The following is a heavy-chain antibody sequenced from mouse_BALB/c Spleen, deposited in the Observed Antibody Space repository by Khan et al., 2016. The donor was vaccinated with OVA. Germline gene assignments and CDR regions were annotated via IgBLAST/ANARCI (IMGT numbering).Heavy chain of an antibody. Sequence: EVQLQQSGTVLARPGASVKMSCKASGYTFTSYWMHRVKQRPGQGLEWIGDIYPGITDTNYKQKFKGKATLPAVTSTSTAYMEISSLTNEDYAVYDCTRRNWDVAWFAYWGQGTLGTVSA. CDR2: IYPGITDT. D-gene: IGHD4-1*01. V-gene: IGHV1-5*01. CDR1: GYTFTSYW. J-gene: IGHJ3*01. CDR3: TRRNWDVAWFAY.